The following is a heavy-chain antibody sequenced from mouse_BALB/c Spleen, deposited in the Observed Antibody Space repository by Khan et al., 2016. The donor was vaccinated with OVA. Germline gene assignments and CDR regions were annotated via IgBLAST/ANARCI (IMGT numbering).Heavy chain of an antibody. J-gene: IGHJ3*01. CDR3: TRHGYVAWVTY. CDR1: GYSFTSYY. V-gene: IGHV1S135*01. CDR2: IDPFSDTT. Sequence: VQLKESGPELMKPGASVKISCKASGYSFTSYYIHWVMQSHGKSLEWIGYIDPFSDTTTYNQTFKGKATLTVDTSSRTAYIHLSNLTSEDTAVYYCTRHGYVAWVTYWCQGTLVTVSA. D-gene: IGHD2-14*01.